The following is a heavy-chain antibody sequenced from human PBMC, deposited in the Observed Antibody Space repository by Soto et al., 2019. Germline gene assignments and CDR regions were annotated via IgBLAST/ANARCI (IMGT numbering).Heavy chain of an antibody. Sequence: GGSLRLSCAASGFTFSNYAMSWVRQAPGQGLEWVSGISDSGRTTFYPDSVKGRFTISRDNSKNTLYLQMNSLTVEDTAVYYCVHGYFFDNWGQGTLVTVSS. J-gene: IGHJ4*02. D-gene: IGHD5-12*01. CDR2: ISDSGRTT. CDR3: VHGYFFDN. CDR1: GFTFSNYA. V-gene: IGHV3-23*01.